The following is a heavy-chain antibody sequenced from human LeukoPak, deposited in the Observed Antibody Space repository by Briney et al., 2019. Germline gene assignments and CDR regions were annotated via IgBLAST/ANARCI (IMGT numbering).Heavy chain of an antibody. Sequence: PSETLSLTCTVSGGSVNSNDYYWAWIRQPPGKGLEWIGNIYYSGSAYYNPSLKSRVTISVDTSKNQFSLKLSSVTTTDTAIYYCARRRAGSGWVDYWGQGSLVTVSS. CDR2: IYYSGSA. D-gene: IGHD6-25*01. CDR1: GGSVNSNDYY. CDR3: ARRRAGSGWVDY. J-gene: IGHJ4*02. V-gene: IGHV4-39*01.